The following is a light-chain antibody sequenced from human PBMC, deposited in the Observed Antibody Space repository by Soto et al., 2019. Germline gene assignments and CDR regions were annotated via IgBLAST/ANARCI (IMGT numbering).Light chain of an antibody. V-gene: IGKV3-20*01. J-gene: IGKJ5*01. CDR2: GAS. CDR1: QSVSSSY. Sequence: EIVLTQSPGTLSLSPGERATLSCRASQSVSSSYLAWYQQKPGQAPWLLIYGASSRATGIPDRFSGSGSGTDFTLTISRLEPEDFAVYYCQQYGSSQITFGQGTRLEIK. CDR3: QQYGSSQIT.